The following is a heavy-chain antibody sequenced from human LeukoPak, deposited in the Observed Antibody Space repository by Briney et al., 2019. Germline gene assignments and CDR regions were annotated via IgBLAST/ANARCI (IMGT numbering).Heavy chain of an antibody. V-gene: IGHV3-33*06. Sequence: GGSLRLSCVASGFTFSSYGMHWVRQAPGKGLEWVAVIWYDGSNKYYADSVKGRFTISRDNSKNTLYLQMNRLRAEDTAVYYCAKTAYYYDSSGYYYADAFDIWGQGTMVTVSS. CDR2: IWYDGSNK. D-gene: IGHD3-22*01. J-gene: IGHJ3*02. CDR3: AKTAYYYDSSGYYYADAFDI. CDR1: GFTFSSYG.